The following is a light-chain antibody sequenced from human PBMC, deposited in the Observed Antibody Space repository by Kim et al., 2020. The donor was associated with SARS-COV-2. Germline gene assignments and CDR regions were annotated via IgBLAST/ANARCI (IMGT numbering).Light chain of an antibody. CDR2: EGS. Sequence: PGQSITISCTGTSSDVGSYNLVSWYQQHPGKAPKLMIYEGSKRSSGVSNRFSGSKSGNTASLTISGLQAEDEADYYCCSYADSSWVFGGGTQLTVL. CDR1: SSDVGSYNL. V-gene: IGLV2-23*01. J-gene: IGLJ3*02. CDR3: CSYADSSWV.